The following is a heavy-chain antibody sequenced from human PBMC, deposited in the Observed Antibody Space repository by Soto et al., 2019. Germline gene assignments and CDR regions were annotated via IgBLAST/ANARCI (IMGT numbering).Heavy chain of an antibody. CDR3: ARYYREYYGMDV. J-gene: IGHJ6*02. CDR2: INPNSGGT. V-gene: IGHV1-2*04. D-gene: IGHD3-10*01. Sequence: ASVKVSCKASGYTFTGYYMHWVRQAPGQGLEWMGWINPNSGGTNYAQKFQGWVTMTRDTSISTAYMELSRLRSDDTAVYYCARYYREYYGMDVWGQGTTVTVSS. CDR1: GYTFTGYY.